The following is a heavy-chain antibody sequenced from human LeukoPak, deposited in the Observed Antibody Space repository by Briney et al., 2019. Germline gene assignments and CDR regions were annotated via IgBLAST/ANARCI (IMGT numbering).Heavy chain of an antibody. Sequence: GGSLRLSCAASGFTFSSYSMNWVRQAPGKGLEWVSSISSSSSYIYYADSVKGRLTISRDNAKNSLYLQMNSLRAEDTAVYYCARDLPVVPAAIFDDAFDIWGQGTMVTVSS. CDR3: ARDLPVVPAAIFDDAFDI. J-gene: IGHJ3*02. D-gene: IGHD2-2*01. CDR2: ISSSSSYI. CDR1: GFTFSSYS. V-gene: IGHV3-21*01.